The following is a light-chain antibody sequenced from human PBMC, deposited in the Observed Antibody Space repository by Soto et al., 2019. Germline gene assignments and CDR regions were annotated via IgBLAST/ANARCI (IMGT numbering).Light chain of an antibody. Sequence: QPVLTQPPSASASLGASVTLTCTLSSGYSNYKVDWYQQRPGKGPRFVMRVGTGGIVGSKGDGIPDRFSVLGSGLNRYLTIKKIQEEDESDYLCGADNGSGSNFVYLFGGGTKRTVL. CDR1: SGYSNYK. J-gene: IGLJ2*01. V-gene: IGLV9-49*01. CDR2: VGTGGIVG. CDR3: GADNGSGSNFVYL.